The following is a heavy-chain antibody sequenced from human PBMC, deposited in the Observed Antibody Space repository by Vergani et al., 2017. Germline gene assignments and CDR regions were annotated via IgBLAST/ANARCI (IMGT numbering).Heavy chain of an antibody. Sequence: QVQLVESGGGVVQPGGSLRLSCAASGFIFNDYGLHWVRQSPVKGLEWVAFIRYGGSEKFYVESVKGRFTISRDDSKNTLFLHMNSLRPEDTAVYYCAKVGRSEVAGTFGAFDIWGPGTTVTVSS. CDR2: IRYGGSEK. D-gene: IGHD6-19*01. CDR1: GFIFNDYG. V-gene: IGHV3-30*02. CDR3: AKVGRSEVAGTFGAFDI. J-gene: IGHJ3*02.